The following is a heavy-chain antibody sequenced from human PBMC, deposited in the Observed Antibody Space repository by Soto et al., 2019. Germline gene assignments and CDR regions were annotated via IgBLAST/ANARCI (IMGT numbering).Heavy chain of an antibody. J-gene: IGHJ4*02. V-gene: IGHV4-31*03. CDR1: GGSISSGGYY. D-gene: IGHD3-9*01. CDR2: IYYSGST. Sequence: PSETLSLTCTVSGGSISSGGYYWSWIRQHPGKGLEWIGYIYYSGSTYYNPSLKSRVTISVDTSKNQFSLKLSSVTAADTAVYYCASHVLRYFDWFHGFDYWGQRTLVTASS. CDR3: ASHVLRYFDWFHGFDY.